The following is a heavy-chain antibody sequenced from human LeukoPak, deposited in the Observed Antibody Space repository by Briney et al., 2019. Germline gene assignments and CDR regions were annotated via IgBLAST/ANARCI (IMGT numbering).Heavy chain of an antibody. D-gene: IGHD5-12*01. J-gene: IGHJ4*02. V-gene: IGHV3-7*01. Sequence: GGSLRLSCAAYGFTFSSLWMTWVRQAPGKGLEWVANINQDGSEKYFVDSVKGRFTISRDNAKNSVFLQMNSLTVEDTAVYYCARDGGVSGYDLLDYWGQGTLVTVSS. CDR2: INQDGSEK. CDR1: GFTFSSLW. CDR3: ARDGGVSGYDLLDY.